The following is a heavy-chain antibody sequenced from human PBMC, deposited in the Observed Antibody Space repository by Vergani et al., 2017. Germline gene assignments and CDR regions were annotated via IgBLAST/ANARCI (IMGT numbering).Heavy chain of an antibody. CDR1: GFSFSSYS. Sequence: EVQLVESGGGLVKPGGSLRLSCAASGFSFSSYSMNWVRQAPGKGLEWVASISGSSSYVFYRDSVEGRFTITRDNAKNTLSLQMNSLRVEDTAVYYCAKEGGFSDSSGNFYEGYYFDHWGQGTLVAVSS. V-gene: IGHV3-21*02. CDR2: ISGSSSYV. CDR3: AKEGGFSDSSGNFYEGYYFDH. J-gene: IGHJ4*02. D-gene: IGHD3-22*01.